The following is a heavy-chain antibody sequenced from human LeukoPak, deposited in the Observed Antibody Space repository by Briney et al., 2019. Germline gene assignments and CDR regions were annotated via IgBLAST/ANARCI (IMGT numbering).Heavy chain of an antibody. D-gene: IGHD2-2*01. Sequence: GSLRLSCAASGFTFSNAWMSWIRQPAGKGLEWIGRIYTSGSTNYNPSLKSRVTISVDTSKNQFSLKLSSVTAADTAVYYCARGAGAPAATILGGDYWGQGTLVTVSS. V-gene: IGHV4-4*07. J-gene: IGHJ4*02. CDR3: ARGAGAPAATILGGDY. CDR1: GFTFSNAW. CDR2: IYTSGST.